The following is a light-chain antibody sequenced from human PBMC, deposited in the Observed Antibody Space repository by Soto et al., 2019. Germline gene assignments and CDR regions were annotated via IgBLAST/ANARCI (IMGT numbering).Light chain of an antibody. CDR3: GTWDHRLNVFL. CDR1: SSNIGNYY. CDR2: DNN. J-gene: IGLJ1*01. V-gene: IGLV1-51*01. Sequence: QSVLTQPPSVSTAPGQKITISCSGSSSNIGNYYVSWYQQLPGAAPKLLISDNNERPSGVPDRFSGSKSGTSATLGITGLQTGDEADYYCGTWDHRLNVFLFGSGTKLTVL.